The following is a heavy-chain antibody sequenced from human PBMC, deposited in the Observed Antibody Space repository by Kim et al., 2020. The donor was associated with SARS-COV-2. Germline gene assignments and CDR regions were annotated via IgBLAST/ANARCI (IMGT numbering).Heavy chain of an antibody. Sequence: TPSLRSRVTISVDTSKNQFSLKLSSVTAADTAVYYCARGGSSGYSDYFDYWGQGTLVTVSS. J-gene: IGHJ4*02. V-gene: IGHV4-34*01. D-gene: IGHD3-22*01. CDR3: ARGGSSGYSDYFDY.